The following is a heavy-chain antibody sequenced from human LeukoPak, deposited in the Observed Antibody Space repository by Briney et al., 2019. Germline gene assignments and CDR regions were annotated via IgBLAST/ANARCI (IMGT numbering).Heavy chain of an antibody. D-gene: IGHD2-2*01. CDR2: IYGGGST. J-gene: IGHJ4*02. CDR1: GFTVSSNY. V-gene: IGHV3-66*01. Sequence: PEGSLRLSCAASGFTVSSNYMSWVRQAPGKGLEWVSVIYGGGSTYYADSVKGRFTVSRDNSKNTVYLQMNSLRAEDTAVYYCARAYPPPLPDFWGQGALVTVSS. CDR3: ARAYPPPLPDF.